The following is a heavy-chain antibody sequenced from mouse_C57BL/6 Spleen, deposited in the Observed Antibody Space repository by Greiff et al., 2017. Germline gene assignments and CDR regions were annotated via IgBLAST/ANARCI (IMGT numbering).Heavy chain of an antibody. Sequence: QVHVKQPGPELVKPGASVKLSCKASGYTFTSYWMHWVKQRPGQGLEWIGNINPSNGGTNYNEKFKSKATLTVDKSSSTAYMQLSSLTSEDSAGYYCASSLYDDGSSRDDWGQGTTLTVSS. D-gene: IGHD1-1*01. CDR1: GYTFTSYW. CDR2: INPSNGGT. V-gene: IGHV1-53*01. CDR3: ASSLYDDGSSRDD. J-gene: IGHJ2*01.